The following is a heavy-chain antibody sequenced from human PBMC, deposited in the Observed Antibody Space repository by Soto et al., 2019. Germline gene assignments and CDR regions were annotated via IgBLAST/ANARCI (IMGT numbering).Heavy chain of an antibody. CDR3: AKDPEVVVTAPDY. CDR2: ISGSGATT. J-gene: IGHJ4*02. CDR1: GFTFNRYA. V-gene: IGHV3-23*01. D-gene: IGHD2-21*02. Sequence: EVQLLESGGGLVQPGGSLRLSCAASGFTFNRYAMNWVRQAAGKGLEWVSGISGSGATTYYADSVKGWFTISRDNSKNTLYLQMNSLGAGDTAVYYCAKDPEVVVTAPDYWGQGTLVTVSS.